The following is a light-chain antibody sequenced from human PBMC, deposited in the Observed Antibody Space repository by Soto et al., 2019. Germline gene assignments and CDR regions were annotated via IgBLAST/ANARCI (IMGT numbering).Light chain of an antibody. CDR2: WAS. CDR1: KNIYGY. Sequence: DIQLTQSPSILSASVGDRVTITCRGSKNIYGYLAWYQQKPGEAPKLLIYWASTLVSGVPSRFTGGESGTDFTLTISDLQPDDFATYFCQQYSAYPLTFGGVTKVDVK. V-gene: IGKV1-5*03. J-gene: IGKJ4*01. CDR3: QQYSAYPLT.